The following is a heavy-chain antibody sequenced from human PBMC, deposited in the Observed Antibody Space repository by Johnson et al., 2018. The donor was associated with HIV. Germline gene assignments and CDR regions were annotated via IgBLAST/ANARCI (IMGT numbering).Heavy chain of an antibody. J-gene: IGHJ3*02. CDR2: ISWDGGST. CDR1: GFSFDDDA. CDR3: AKDSGYENAFDI. D-gene: IGHD5-12*01. V-gene: IGHV3-43D*03. Sequence: VQLVESGGGVVQPGGSLRLSCAASGFSFDDDAMHWVRQPPGKGLEWVSLISWDGGSTYYADSVKGRFTISRDNSKNSLYLQMNSLRAEDTALYYCAKDSGYENAFDIWGQGTMVTVSS.